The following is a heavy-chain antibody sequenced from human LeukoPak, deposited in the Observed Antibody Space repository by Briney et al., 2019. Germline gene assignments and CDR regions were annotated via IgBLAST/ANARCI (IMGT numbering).Heavy chain of an antibody. J-gene: IGHJ4*02. CDR1: GFTFSNYG. CDR2: IWYDGSKK. CDR3: ARDNTSYFDF. V-gene: IGHV3-33*01. Sequence: GGSLRLSCEVSGFTFSNYGMDWARQAPGKGLEWVAVIWYDGSKKFYADSVKGRFTISRDDSKNTLYLQMDSLRAEDTAVYYCARDNTSYFDFWGQGTLVTVSS.